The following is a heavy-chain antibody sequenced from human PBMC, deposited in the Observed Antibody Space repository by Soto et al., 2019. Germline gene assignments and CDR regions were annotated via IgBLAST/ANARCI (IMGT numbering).Heavy chain of an antibody. Sequence: QVQLVQSGAEVRQPGASVKVCCKASGYSFTTYGMSWVRQAPGQGLEYMGWINGYGHGAKYVQRFQGRFSMTTDTSTNTVYMDLRSLTSDDTAVYYCVRDLNGDFYYWGQGTVVIVSP. J-gene: IGHJ4*02. V-gene: IGHV1-18*01. CDR1: GYSFTTYG. CDR2: INGYGHGA. CDR3: VRDLNGDFYY. D-gene: IGHD3-10*01.